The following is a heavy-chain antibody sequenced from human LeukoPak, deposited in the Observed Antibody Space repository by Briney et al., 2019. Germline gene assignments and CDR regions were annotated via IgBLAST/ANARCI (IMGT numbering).Heavy chain of an antibody. CDR1: GFTFSSYG. V-gene: IGHV3-74*01. CDR2: INEDGSST. J-gene: IGHJ4*02. D-gene: IGHD3-10*01. Sequence: GGSLRLSCAASGFTFSSYGMHWVRQAPGKGLVWVSRINEDGSSTSYAESVRGRFTISRDNAKNTLYLQMNSLRAEDAAVYYCTTDTFGARDSWGQGTLVTVSS. CDR3: TTDTFGARDS.